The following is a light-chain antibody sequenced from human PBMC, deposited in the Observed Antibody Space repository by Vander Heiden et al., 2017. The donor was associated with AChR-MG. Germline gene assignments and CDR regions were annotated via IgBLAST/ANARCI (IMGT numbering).Light chain of an antibody. V-gene: IGLV2-11*01. J-gene: IGLJ1*01. CDR2: DVS. CDR1: SSDVGGYNY. CDR3: CSYAGSYAYV. Sequence: QPALPPPRSVSGSPGQSVAISCTGTSSDVGGYNYVSWYQQHPGKAPKLMIYDVSKRPSGVPDRFSGSKSGNTASLTISGLQAEDEADYYCCSYAGSYAYVFGTGTKVTVL.